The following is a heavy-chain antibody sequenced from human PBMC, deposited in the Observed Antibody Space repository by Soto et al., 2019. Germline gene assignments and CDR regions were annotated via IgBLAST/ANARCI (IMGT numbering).Heavy chain of an antibody. CDR1: GYSFTDYH. CDR3: ARGDSTDCSNGVCSFFYNHDMDV. V-gene: IGHV1-2*04. Sequence: QVQLVQSGAEVKKPGASVKVSCKASGYSFTDYHIHWVRQAPGQGLEWLGRINPKRGGTSTAQKCQGWVTMTTDTSISTASMELTRLTSDDTAIYYCARGDSTDCSNGVCSFFYNHDMDVWGQGTTVTVSS. CDR2: INPKRGGT. J-gene: IGHJ6*02. D-gene: IGHD2-8*01.